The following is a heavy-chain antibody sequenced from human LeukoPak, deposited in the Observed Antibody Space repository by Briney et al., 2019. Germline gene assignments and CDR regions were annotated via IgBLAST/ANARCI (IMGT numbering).Heavy chain of an antibody. V-gene: IGHV3-21*06. J-gene: IGHJ3*02. CDR2: ISSSSTYT. D-gene: IGHD3-10*01. CDR1: GFSFSSYS. CDR3: ARDRYYGSGSSDAFDI. Sequence: PGGSLRFSCATSGFSFSSYSMDWVRQAPGKGLEWVASISSSSTYTYYADSVKGRFTTSRDNAKNSLYLQMSSLKAEDTAVYFCARDRYYGSGSSDAFDIWGRGTMVTVSS.